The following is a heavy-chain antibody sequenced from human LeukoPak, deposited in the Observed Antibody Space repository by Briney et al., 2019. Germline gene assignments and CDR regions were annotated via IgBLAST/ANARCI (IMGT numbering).Heavy chain of an antibody. J-gene: IGHJ4*02. CDR1: GGSFSGYY. D-gene: IGHD3-22*01. V-gene: IGHV4-34*01. Sequence: SETLSLTCAVYGGSFSGYYWSWIRQPPGKGLEWIGEINHSGSTNYNPSLKGRVTISVDTSKNQFSLKLSSVTAADTAVYYCARMGGYYYDSSGYPLDYWGQGTLVTVSS. CDR2: INHSGST. CDR3: ARMGGYYYDSSGYPLDY.